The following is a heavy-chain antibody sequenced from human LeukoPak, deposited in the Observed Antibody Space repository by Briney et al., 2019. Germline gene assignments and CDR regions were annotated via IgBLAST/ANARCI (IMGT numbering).Heavy chain of an antibody. V-gene: IGHV1-24*01. Sequence: GASVKVSCKVSGYSLSELTMHWVRHAPGKGLEWMGGFDPGMAETIYAEKFQGRTTMTEDTSTDTAYMELSSLRSEDTAVYYCAPGHEYGLLDYWGQGTLVTVSS. CDR3: APGHEYGLLDY. CDR2: FDPGMAET. J-gene: IGHJ4*02. CDR1: GYSLSELT. D-gene: IGHD4-17*01.